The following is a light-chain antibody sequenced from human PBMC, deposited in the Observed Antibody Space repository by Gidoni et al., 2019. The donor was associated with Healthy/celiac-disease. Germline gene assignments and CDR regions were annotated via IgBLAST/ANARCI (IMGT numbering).Light chain of an antibody. J-gene: IGKJ1*01. CDR3: QQSYSTRCT. CDR2: AAS. Sequence: EMQMTHSPSSLSASVGDRVTITCRASQSISSFLNSYQQKPGKAPKLLIYAASRLPSGVPSRFSGSGSGTDFTLTISSLQPEDFATYYCQQSYSTRCTFXXXTKVEIK. CDR1: QSISSF. V-gene: IGKV1-39*01.